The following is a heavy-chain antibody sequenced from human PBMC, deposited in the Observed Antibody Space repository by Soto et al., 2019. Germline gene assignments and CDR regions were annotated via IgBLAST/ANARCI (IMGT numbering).Heavy chain of an antibody. CDR3: SRGIKGGLDA. CDR1: GFVFNDYD. J-gene: IGHJ5*02. CDR2: ISYDGSNR. Sequence: QVQLAESGGGVVQPGRSLRLSCTTSGFVFNDYDIHWVRQAPGKGLAWLASISYDGSNRYYADSVKGRFTISRENSKNTLSLQINSLGAEDTAVYYCSRGIKGGLDAWGPGTLVTVSS. V-gene: IGHV3-30*03. D-gene: IGHD2-21*01.